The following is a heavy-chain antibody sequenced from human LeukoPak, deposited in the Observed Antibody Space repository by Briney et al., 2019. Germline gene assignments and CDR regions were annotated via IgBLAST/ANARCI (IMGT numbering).Heavy chain of an antibody. D-gene: IGHD3-3*01. Sequence: GGSLRLSCAASGFTFSSYWMGWVRQAPGKGLEWVANIKQDGSEKYYVDSVKGRFTISRDNAKNSLYLQMNSLRAEDTAVYYCARREAYYDFWSGYYHFDYWGQGTLVTVSS. CDR1: GFTFSSYW. J-gene: IGHJ4*02. V-gene: IGHV3-7*03. CDR2: IKQDGSEK. CDR3: ARREAYYDFWSGYYHFDY.